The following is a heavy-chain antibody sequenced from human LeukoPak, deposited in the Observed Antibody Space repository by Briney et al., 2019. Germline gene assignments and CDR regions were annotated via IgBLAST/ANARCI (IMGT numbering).Heavy chain of an antibody. CDR3: ARGVAAAGNPNYFDP. Sequence: GGSLRLSCAASGFTFSSYAMSWVRQAPGKGLEWVSAISGSGGSTYYADSVKGRFTISRDNSKNTLYLQMSSLRVEDTAVYYCARGVAAAGNPNYFDPWGQGTLLTVSS. CDR1: GFTFSSYA. J-gene: IGHJ5*02. CDR2: ISGSGGST. V-gene: IGHV3-23*01. D-gene: IGHD6-13*01.